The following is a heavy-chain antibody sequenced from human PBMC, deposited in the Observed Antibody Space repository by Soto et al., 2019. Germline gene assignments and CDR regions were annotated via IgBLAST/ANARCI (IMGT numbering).Heavy chain of an antibody. CDR1: GFTFTSSA. J-gene: IGHJ4*02. CDR3: AHGSGWYLGDY. V-gene: IGHV1-58*01. Sequence: GASVKVSCKASGFTFTSSAVQWVRQARGQRLEWIGWIVVGSGNTNYAQKFQERVTITRDMTTRTAYMELSSRRSEDTAVYYCAHGSGWYLGDYWGQGTLVTVSS. D-gene: IGHD6-19*01. CDR2: IVVGSGNT.